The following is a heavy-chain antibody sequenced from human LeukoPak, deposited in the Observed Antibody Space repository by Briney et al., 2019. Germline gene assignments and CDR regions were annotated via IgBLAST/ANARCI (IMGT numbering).Heavy chain of an antibody. Sequence: GESLKISCKISGYKLTNNCIGWVRQVPGKGLEWMGLIYPGYSDAKYSPSFQCQVTLSVDASIITAYLQLSGLRASDTAIYYFVRFALSSSLDQWGQGTLVTVSS. CDR1: GYKLTNNC. V-gene: IGHV5-51*01. D-gene: IGHD6-13*01. CDR2: IYPGYSDA. CDR3: VRFALSSSLDQ. J-gene: IGHJ5*02.